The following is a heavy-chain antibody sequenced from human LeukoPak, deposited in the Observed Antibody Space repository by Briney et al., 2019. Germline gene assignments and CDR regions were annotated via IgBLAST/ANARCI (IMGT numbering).Heavy chain of an antibody. V-gene: IGHV3-9*03. D-gene: IGHD3-3*01. CDR3: AKDITVFGVATVPDAFDI. CDR1: GFTFDDYA. Sequence: GGSLRLSCAASGFTFDDYAMHWVRQAPGKGLEWVSGISWNSGSIGYADSVKGRFTLSRDNAKNSLYLQMNSLRAEDMALYYCAKDITVFGVATVPDAFDIWGQGTMVTVSS. CDR2: ISWNSGSI. J-gene: IGHJ3*02.